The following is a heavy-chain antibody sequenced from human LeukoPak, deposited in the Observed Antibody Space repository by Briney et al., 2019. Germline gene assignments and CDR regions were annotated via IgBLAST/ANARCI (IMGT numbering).Heavy chain of an antibody. CDR1: GYTFTSYG. CDR2: ITAYNGNT. Sequence: ASVRVSCKASGYTFTSYGISWVRQAPGQGLEWMGWITAYNGNTNYAQKLQGRVTMTTDTSTSTAYMELRSLRSDDTAVYYCARADVSWELPVGYAFDIWGQGTMVTVSS. CDR3: ARADVSWELPVGYAFDI. J-gene: IGHJ3*02. V-gene: IGHV1-18*01. D-gene: IGHD1-26*01.